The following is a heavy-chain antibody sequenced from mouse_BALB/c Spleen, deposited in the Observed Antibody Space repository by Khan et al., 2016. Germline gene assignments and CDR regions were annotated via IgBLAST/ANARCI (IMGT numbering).Heavy chain of an antibody. CDR2: IDPATVNS. Sequence: VQLQQSGAEIVKPGASVKLSCTASGFNIKDTYMHWVRQRPEQGLEWIGRIDPATVNSKYDPNFQGKATITAETSTNTAYLQLSGLTAEDTDVSFCARRGPIFYYGSSFGYWGQGTALTVSS. CDR3: ARRGPIFYYGSSFGY. D-gene: IGHD1-1*01. CDR1: GFNIKDTY. V-gene: IGHV14-3*02. J-gene: IGHJ2*01.